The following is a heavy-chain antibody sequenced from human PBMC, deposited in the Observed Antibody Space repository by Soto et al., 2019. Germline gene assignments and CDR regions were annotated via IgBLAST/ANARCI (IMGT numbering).Heavy chain of an antibody. D-gene: IGHD6-13*01. V-gene: IGHV1-18*01. CDR3: ARDGYSSSSPYYYGMDV. CDR2: ISAYNGNT. Sequence: ASVKVSCKASGYTFTSYGISWVRQAPGQGLERMGWISAYNGNTNYAQKLQGRVTMTTDTFTSTAYMELRSLRSDDTAVYYCARDGYSSSSPYYYGMDVWGQGTTVTASS. J-gene: IGHJ6*02. CDR1: GYTFTSYG.